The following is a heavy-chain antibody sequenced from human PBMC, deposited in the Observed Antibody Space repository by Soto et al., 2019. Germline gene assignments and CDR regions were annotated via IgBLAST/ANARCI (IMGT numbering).Heavy chain of an antibody. CDR2: ISAHNGNT. J-gene: IGHJ5*02. Sequence: ASVKVSCKASGYTFTSYDINWVRQATGQGLEWMGWISAHNGNTNYAQKLQGRVTMTTDTSTSTAYMELRSLKSDDTAVYYCARVLPPFDPWGQGTLVTVSS. CDR3: ARVLPPFDP. V-gene: IGHV1-18*01. CDR1: GYTFTSYD.